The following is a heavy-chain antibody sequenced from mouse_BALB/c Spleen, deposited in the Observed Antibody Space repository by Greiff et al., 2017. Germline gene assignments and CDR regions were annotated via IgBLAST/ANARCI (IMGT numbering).Heavy chain of an antibody. CDR1: GFTFSDYY. D-gene: IGHD2-1*01. V-gene: IGHV5-4*02. Sequence: EVMLVESGGGLVKPGGSLKLSCAASGFTFSDYYMYWVRQTPEKRLEWVATISDGGSYTYYPDSVKGRFTISRDNAKNNLYLQMSSLKSEDTAMYYCARDQGNYGAMDYWGQGTSVTVSS. CDR3: ARDQGNYGAMDY. J-gene: IGHJ4*01. CDR2: ISDGGSYT.